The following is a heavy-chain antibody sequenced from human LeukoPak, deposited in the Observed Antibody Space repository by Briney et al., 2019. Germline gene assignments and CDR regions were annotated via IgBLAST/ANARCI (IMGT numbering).Heavy chain of an antibody. J-gene: IGHJ5*02. Sequence: SETLSLTCTVSGGSISSYYWGWIRQPPGKGLEWIGSIYYSGSTYYNPSLKSRVTISVDTSKNQFSLKLNSVTAADTAVYYCARDERGYSDWFDPWGQGTLVTVSS. V-gene: IGHV4-39*07. CDR3: ARDERGYSDWFDP. D-gene: IGHD2-15*01. CDR1: GGSISSYY. CDR2: IYYSGST.